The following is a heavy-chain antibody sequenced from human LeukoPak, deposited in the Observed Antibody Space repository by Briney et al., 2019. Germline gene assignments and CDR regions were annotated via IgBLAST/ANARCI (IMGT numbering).Heavy chain of an antibody. D-gene: IGHD3-10*01. V-gene: IGHV3-30*02. Sequence: GGSLRLSCAASGFTFSSYGMHWVRQAPGKGLEWVAFIRYDGSNKYYADSVKGRFTISRDNSKNTLYLQMNSLRAEDTAVYYCAKDLVWFGESGPLDYWGQGTLVTVSS. CDR2: IRYDGSNK. J-gene: IGHJ4*02. CDR1: GFTFSSYG. CDR3: AKDLVWFGESGPLDY.